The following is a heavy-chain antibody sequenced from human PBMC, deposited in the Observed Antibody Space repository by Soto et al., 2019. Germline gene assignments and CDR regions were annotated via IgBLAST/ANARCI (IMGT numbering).Heavy chain of an antibody. CDR3: PKLPLAGTFTFDY. CDR2: IRSSGDKT. V-gene: IGHV3-23*01. J-gene: IGHJ4*02. D-gene: IGHD6-19*01. CDR1: GFTCRSYA. Sequence: GSLRSSGRASGFTCRSYAMSWVRQAPGKGLEWVSAIRSSGDKTYYAESVRGRFTISRDNSKSTLYLQMDSLGAEDTAVYHCPKLPLAGTFTFDYSAQAIPLTLYS.